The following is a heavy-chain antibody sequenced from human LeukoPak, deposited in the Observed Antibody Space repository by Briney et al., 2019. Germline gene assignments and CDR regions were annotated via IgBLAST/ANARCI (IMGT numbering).Heavy chain of an antibody. CDR2: ICYDGSNK. J-gene: IGHJ4*02. CDR3: ARRGYSGLPDY. CDR1: GVIFNSYG. Sequence: GGSLRLSCAASGVIFNSYGLHWVRQAPGTGLERVAVICYDGSNKYYEDSVKGRFTISRDNSKNTLYLQMNSLRAEDTAVYYCARRGYSGLPDYWGQGTLVTVSS. V-gene: IGHV3-33*01. D-gene: IGHD5-12*01.